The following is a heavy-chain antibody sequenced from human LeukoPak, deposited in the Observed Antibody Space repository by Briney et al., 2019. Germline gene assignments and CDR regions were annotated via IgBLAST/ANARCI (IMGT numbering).Heavy chain of an antibody. Sequence: SETLSLTCTVSGGSISSGSYYWSWIRQPAGKGLEWIGRIYTSGSTNYNPSLKSRVTISVDTSKNQFSLKLSSVTAADTAVYYCARFSPHYDSSGYGDYWGQGTLVTVSS. CDR1: GGSISSGSYY. D-gene: IGHD3-22*01. CDR3: ARFSPHYDSSGYGDY. J-gene: IGHJ4*02. V-gene: IGHV4-61*02. CDR2: IYTSGST.